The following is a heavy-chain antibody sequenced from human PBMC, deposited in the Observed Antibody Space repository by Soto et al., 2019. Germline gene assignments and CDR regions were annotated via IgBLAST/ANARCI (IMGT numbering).Heavy chain of an antibody. CDR1: GYTLTELS. D-gene: IGHD1-7*01. V-gene: IGHV1-24*01. J-gene: IGHJ6*02. Sequence: QVQLVQSGAEVKKPGASVKVSCKVSGYTLTELSMHWVRQAPGKGLEWMGGFDPEDGETIYAQKFQGRVTMTEDTSTDTDYMELSSLRSEDTAVYYCATANNWNYEVGYYYYGMDVWGQGTTVTVSS. CDR2: FDPEDGET. CDR3: ATANNWNYEVGYYYYGMDV.